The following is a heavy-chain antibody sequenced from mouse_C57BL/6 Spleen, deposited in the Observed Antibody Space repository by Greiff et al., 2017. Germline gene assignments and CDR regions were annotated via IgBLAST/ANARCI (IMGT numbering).Heavy chain of an antibody. Sequence: EVMLVESGPELVKPGDSVKISCKASGYSFTGYFMNWVMQSHGKSLEWIGRINPYNGDTFYNQKFKGKATLTVDKSSSTAHMELRSLTSEDSAVYYCARRYGSSYVGWYFDVWGTGTTVTVSS. V-gene: IGHV1-20*01. CDR3: ARRYGSSYVGWYFDV. J-gene: IGHJ1*03. CDR2: INPYNGDT. CDR1: GYSFTGYF. D-gene: IGHD1-1*01.